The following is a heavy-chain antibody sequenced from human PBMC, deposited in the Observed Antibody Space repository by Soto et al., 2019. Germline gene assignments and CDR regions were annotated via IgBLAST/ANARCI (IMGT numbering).Heavy chain of an antibody. J-gene: IGHJ6*02. D-gene: IGHD3-16*01. CDR2: IDPSGSYT. V-gene: IGHV5-10-1*01. CDR1: GYTFSNNW. Sequence: PLKIPCKGFGYTFSNNWISWVRQKPVKGVVGMVKIDPSGSYTDYSPSFQGHVSLSVDKSVSTAYLQWSSLKASDSAIYYCARKMITFGGTPTSSEGDFGMDVWGHGTTVTVSS. CDR3: ARKMITFGGTPTSSEGDFGMDV.